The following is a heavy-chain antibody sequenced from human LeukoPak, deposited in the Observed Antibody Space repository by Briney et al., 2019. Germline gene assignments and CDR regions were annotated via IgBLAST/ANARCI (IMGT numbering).Heavy chain of an antibody. Sequence: SETLSLTCTVSGGSISSYYWSWIRQPPGKGLEWIGTIYYSGNAYYNSSLRSRVTMFVDTSKNQFSLNLTSVTAADTAMYYCARTIAVAGDFDSWGQGTLVTVSS. CDR3: ARTIAVAGDFDS. J-gene: IGHJ4*02. CDR2: IYYSGNA. D-gene: IGHD6-19*01. V-gene: IGHV4-59*04. CDR1: GGSISSYY.